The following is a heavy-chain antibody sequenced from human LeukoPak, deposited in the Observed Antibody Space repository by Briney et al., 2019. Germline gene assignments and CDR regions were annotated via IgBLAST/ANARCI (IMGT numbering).Heavy chain of an antibody. CDR3: ARVRGSYFPVFDY. CDR2: ISSSSSYI. V-gene: IGHV3-11*06. CDR1: GFTFSDYY. Sequence: KPGGSLRLSCAASGFTFSDYYMSWIRQAPGKGLEWVSSISSSSSYIYYADSVKGRFTISRDNAKNSLYLQMNSLRAEDTAVYYCARVRGSYFPVFDYWGQGTLVTVSS. D-gene: IGHD1-26*01. J-gene: IGHJ4*02.